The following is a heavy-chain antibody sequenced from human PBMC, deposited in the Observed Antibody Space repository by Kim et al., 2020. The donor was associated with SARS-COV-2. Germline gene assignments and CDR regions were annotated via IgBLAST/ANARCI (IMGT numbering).Heavy chain of an antibody. J-gene: IGHJ4*02. V-gene: IGHV3-66*02. CDR2: IYSGGST. CDR3: ARVGQGGMATIAGGIYY. Sequence: GGSLRLSCAASGFTVSSNYMSWVRQAPGKGLEWVSVIYSGGSTYYADSVKGRFTISGDNSKNTLYLQMTSLRAEDTAVYYCARVGQGGMATIAGGIYYWGQETLVTVSS. D-gene: IGHD5-12*01. CDR1: GFTVSSNY.